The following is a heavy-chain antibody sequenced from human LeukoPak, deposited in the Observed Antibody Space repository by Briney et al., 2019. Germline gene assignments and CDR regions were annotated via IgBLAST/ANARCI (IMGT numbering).Heavy chain of an antibody. J-gene: IGHJ6*03. CDR2: IVSSGDST. V-gene: IGHV3-23*01. CDR3: ARRIVVVISTKSYYYMDV. CDR1: GFSFNSYS. D-gene: IGHD3-22*01. Sequence: GGSLRLSCAASGFSFNSYSMRWVRQAPGKGPEWVSAIVSSGDSTDYADSVKGRFTISRDNSKNTLYLQMNSLRAEDTAVYYCARRIVVVISTKSYYYMDVWGKGTTVTVSS.